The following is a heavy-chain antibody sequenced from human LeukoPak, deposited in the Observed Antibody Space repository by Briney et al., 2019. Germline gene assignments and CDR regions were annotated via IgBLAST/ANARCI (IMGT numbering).Heavy chain of an antibody. Sequence: ASVKVSCKASGYTFTGYYMHWVRQAPGQGLEWMGWINPNSGGTNYAQKFQGRVTMTRDTSISTAYMELSRLRSDDTAVYYCAREIGEGAYYDSSGYSYWGQGTLVTVSS. CDR2: INPNSGGT. V-gene: IGHV1-2*02. D-gene: IGHD3-22*01. J-gene: IGHJ4*02. CDR1: GYTFTGYY. CDR3: AREIGEGAYYDSSGYSY.